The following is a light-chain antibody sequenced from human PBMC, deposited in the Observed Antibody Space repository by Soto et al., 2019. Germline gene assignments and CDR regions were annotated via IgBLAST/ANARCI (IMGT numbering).Light chain of an antibody. J-gene: IGKJ1*01. V-gene: IGKV4-1*01. CDR3: QQYYSPPQT. Sequence: DIVMTQSPLSLPVTPGEPASINCNSSQSVLHSSNNKNYLAWYQHKPGQPPKLLIYWASTRESGVPDRFSGSGSGTDFTLTISSLQAEDVAVYYCQQYYSPPQTFGQGTKVDIK. CDR2: WAS. CDR1: QSVLHSSNNKNY.